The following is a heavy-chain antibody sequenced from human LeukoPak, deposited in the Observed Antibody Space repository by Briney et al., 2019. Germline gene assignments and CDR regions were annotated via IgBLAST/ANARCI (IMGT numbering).Heavy chain of an antibody. Sequence: GGSLRLSCAASGFTFSDYYMSWIRQAPGKGLEWVSYISSSGSTIYYADSVKGRFTISRDNAKNSLYLQMNSLRAEDTAVYYCARDTGATVTPWYYYYGMDVWGQGTTVTVSS. V-gene: IGHV3-11*01. CDR1: GFTFSDYY. CDR3: ARDTGATVTPWYYYYGMDV. CDR2: ISSSGSTI. J-gene: IGHJ6*02. D-gene: IGHD4-17*01.